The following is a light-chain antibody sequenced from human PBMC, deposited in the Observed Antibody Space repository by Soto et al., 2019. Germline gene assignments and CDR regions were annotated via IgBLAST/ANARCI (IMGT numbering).Light chain of an antibody. CDR1: QSVSTN. J-gene: IGKJ4*01. CDR3: QQYNNWPPLT. Sequence: VMMQSTTTLSVSPGERATFSCRGRQSVSTNLAWYQQKPGQAPRLLIYGASTRATGIPARFSGSGSGTEFTLTISSLQSEDFAVYYCQQYNNWPPLTFGGGTKVDIK. V-gene: IGKV3-15*01. CDR2: GAS.